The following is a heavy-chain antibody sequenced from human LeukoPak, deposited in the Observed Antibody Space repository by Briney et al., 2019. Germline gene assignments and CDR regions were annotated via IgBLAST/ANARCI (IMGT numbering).Heavy chain of an antibody. J-gene: IGHJ5*02. D-gene: IGHD6-13*01. Sequence: SETLSLTCTVSGGSISSGGYYWSWIRQPPGKGLEWIGYIYHSGSTYYNPSLKSRVTISVDRSKNQFSLKLSSVTAADTAVYYCARDYSSSSWFDPWGQGTLVTVSS. V-gene: IGHV4-30-2*01. CDR1: GGSISSGGYY. CDR2: IYHSGST. CDR3: ARDYSSSSWFDP.